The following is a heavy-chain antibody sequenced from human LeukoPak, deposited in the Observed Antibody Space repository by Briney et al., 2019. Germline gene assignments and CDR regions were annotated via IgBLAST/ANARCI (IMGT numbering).Heavy chain of an antibody. CDR3: ARHLKKDGYNYYFDY. Sequence: SQTLSLTCTVSGGSISSGSYYWSWIRQPPGKGLEWIGFISDSGSTDYNPSLTSRVTISVDTSKNQFSLRLSSVTAADTAVYYCARHLKKDGYNYYFDYWGQGTLVTVSS. J-gene: IGHJ4*02. D-gene: IGHD5-24*01. V-gene: IGHV4-61*02. CDR2: ISDSGST. CDR1: GGSISSGSYY.